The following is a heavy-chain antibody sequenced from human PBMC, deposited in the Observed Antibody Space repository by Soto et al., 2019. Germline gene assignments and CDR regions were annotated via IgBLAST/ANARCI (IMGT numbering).Heavy chain of an antibody. Sequence: PWWSLRLSCSASGFTFSSYAMSWFRQAPGKGLEWVSAISGSGGSTYYADSVKGRFTISRDNSKNTLYLQMNSLRAEDTAVYYCAKDNAAYYYGSGSYNMGMDVWRQGTTVTVSS. J-gene: IGHJ6*02. D-gene: IGHD3-10*01. CDR1: GFTFSSYA. CDR3: AKDNAAYYYGSGSYNMGMDV. CDR2: ISGSGGST. V-gene: IGHV3-23*01.